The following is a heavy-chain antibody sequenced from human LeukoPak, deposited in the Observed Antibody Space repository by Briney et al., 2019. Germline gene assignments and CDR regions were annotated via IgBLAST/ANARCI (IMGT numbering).Heavy chain of an antibody. Sequence: GGSLRLSCAASGFSFGSYGMHWVRQAPGKGLEWVAVISHEGSSKYYADSVKGRFIISRDNSKNMVYLQMNSLRVEDTAVYYCARTREQWQVLDYWGQGTLVTVSS. J-gene: IGHJ4*02. V-gene: IGHV3-30*03. CDR3: ARTREQWQVLDY. D-gene: IGHD6-19*01. CDR1: GFSFGSYG. CDR2: ISHEGSSK.